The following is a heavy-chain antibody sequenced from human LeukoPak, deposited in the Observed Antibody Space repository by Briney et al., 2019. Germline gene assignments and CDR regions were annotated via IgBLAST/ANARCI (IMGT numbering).Heavy chain of an antibody. J-gene: IGHJ5*02. D-gene: IGHD3-10*01. Sequence: GASVKVSCKASGYTFTSYGISWVRQAPGQGLEWMGWISAYNGNTNYAQKLQGRVTMTTDTSTSTAYMELRSLRSDDTAVYYCARVSLWFGELLPSDPWGQGTPVTVSS. V-gene: IGHV1-18*01. CDR2: ISAYNGNT. CDR1: GYTFTSYG. CDR3: ARVSLWFGELLPSDP.